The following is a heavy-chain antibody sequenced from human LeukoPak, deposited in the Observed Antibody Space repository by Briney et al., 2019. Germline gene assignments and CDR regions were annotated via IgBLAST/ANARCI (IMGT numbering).Heavy chain of an antibody. CDR3: AKDQDGYNTFDY. J-gene: IGHJ4*02. CDR2: IRYDGSNK. V-gene: IGHV3-30*02. D-gene: IGHD5-24*01. CDR1: GFTFSSYG. Sequence: PGGSLRLSCAASGFTFSSYGMHWVRRAPGKGLEWVAFIRYDGSNKYYADSVKGRFTISRDNSKNTLYLQMNSLRAEDTAVYYCAKDQDGYNTFDYWGQGTLVTVSS.